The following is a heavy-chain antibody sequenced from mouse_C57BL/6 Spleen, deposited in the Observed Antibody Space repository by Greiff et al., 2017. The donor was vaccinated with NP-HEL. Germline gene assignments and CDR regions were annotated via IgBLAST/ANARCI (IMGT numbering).Heavy chain of an antibody. CDR2: IDPSDSYT. CDR1: GYTFTSYW. V-gene: IGHV1-69*01. D-gene: IGHD2-4*01. J-gene: IGHJ2*01. Sequence: VQLQQPGAELVMPGASVKLSCKASGYTFTSYWMHWVKQRPGQGLEWIGEIDPSDSYTNYNQKFKGKSTLTVDKSSSTAYMQLSSLTSEDSAVYYCARRSIYYDYAYFDYWGQGTTLTVSS. CDR3: ARRSIYYDYAYFDY.